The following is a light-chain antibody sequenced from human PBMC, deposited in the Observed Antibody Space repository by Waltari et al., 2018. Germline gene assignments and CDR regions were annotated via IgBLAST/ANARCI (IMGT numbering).Light chain of an antibody. CDR3: GQGANFPT. CDR1: QSLIHSNGNTY. J-gene: IGKJ1*01. V-gene: IGKV2-30*02. CDR2: QVS. Sequence: DLVMTQSPLSLPITPGQPASISCRSSQSLIHSNGNTYLNWYQQKPGQPPRLLIYQVSNRYSGVPDRFSGSGAGTDFTLKISRVEAEDVGVYYCGQGANFPTFGQGTKVEI.